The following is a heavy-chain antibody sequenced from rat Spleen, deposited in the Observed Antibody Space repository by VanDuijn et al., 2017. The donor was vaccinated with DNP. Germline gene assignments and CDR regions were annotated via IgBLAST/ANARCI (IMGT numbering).Heavy chain of an antibody. J-gene: IGHJ1*01. CDR3: ARRNSRGWYFDF. CDR1: GYTFTTYY. Sequence: QVQLQQSGAELTKPGSSVKISCKASGYTFTTYYISWIKQTTGQGLDYIGYINTGSGGTNYNEKFRGKATLTVDTSSSTAFMQLSSLTPDDSAVYYCARRNSRGWYFDFWGPGTMVTVSS. CDR2: INTGSGGT. D-gene: IGHD1-4*01. V-gene: IGHV1-43*01.